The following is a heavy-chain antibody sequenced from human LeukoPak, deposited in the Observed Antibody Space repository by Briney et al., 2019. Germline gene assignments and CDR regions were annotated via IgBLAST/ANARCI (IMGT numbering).Heavy chain of an antibody. CDR1: GGTFSSYA. D-gene: IGHD3-22*01. CDR3: ARPQRGYYSYDGFDI. V-gene: IGHV1-69*13. J-gene: IGHJ3*02. CDR2: IIPIFGTA. Sequence: SAKVSPKASGGTFSSYAISWVRQAPGQGLEWMGGIIPIFGTANYAQKFQGRVTITADESTSTAYMELSSLRSEDTAVYYCARPQRGYYSYDGFDIWGQGTMVNVSS.